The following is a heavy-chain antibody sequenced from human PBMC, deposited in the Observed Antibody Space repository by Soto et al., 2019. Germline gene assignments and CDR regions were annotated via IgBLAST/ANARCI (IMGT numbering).Heavy chain of an antibody. J-gene: IGHJ6*02. Sequence: GESLKISCAASGFTFSSYWMHWVRQAPGKGLVWVSRINSDGSSTSYADSVKGRFTISRDNAKNTLYLQMNSLRAEDTAVYYCARDIIPDYDWPYYYYYGMDVWGQGTTVTVSS. CDR2: INSDGSST. CDR1: GFTFSSYW. V-gene: IGHV3-74*01. D-gene: IGHD3-16*01. CDR3: ARDIIPDYDWPYYYYYGMDV.